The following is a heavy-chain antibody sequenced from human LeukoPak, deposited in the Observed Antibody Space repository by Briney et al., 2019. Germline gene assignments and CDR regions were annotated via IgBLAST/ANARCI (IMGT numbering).Heavy chain of an antibody. V-gene: IGHV4-34*01. D-gene: IGHD7-27*01. CDR3: ARHLARNWGDAFDI. J-gene: IGHJ3*02. CDR1: GGSFSGYH. CDR2: INHSGST. Sequence: SETLSLTCAVYGGSFSGYHWSWIRQPPGKGLEWIGEINHSGSTNYNPSLKSRVTISVDTSKNQFSLRLSSVTAADTAVYYCARHLARNWGDAFDIWGQGTVVTVSS.